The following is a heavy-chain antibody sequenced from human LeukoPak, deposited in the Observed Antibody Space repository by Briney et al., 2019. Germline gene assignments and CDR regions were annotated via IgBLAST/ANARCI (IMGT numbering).Heavy chain of an antibody. V-gene: IGHV3-48*02. Sequence: GGSLRLSCAASGFTFSTYSMNWVRQAPGKGLEWVSYISSSSSTIFYADSVKGRFTVSRDNAKNSLYLQMNTLRDEDTAVYYCARSSGSYYDHDYWGQGTLVTVCS. CDR3: ARSSGSYYDHDY. CDR2: ISSSSSTI. D-gene: IGHD3-10*01. J-gene: IGHJ4*02. CDR1: GFTFSTYS.